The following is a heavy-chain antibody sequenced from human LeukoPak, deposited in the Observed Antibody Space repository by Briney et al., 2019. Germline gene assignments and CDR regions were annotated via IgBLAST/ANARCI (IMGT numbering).Heavy chain of an antibody. Sequence: GGSLRLSCVASGYTFNSYEMNWVRQAPGRGLEWLSYISASGSTIYYAVSVEGRFTISRDNAESSLYLQMDSLRAEDTAVYYCTRKSRGVADYWGQGTLVTVSP. CDR3: TRKSRGVADY. CDR1: GYTFNSYE. CDR2: ISASGSTI. J-gene: IGHJ4*02. V-gene: IGHV3-48*03. D-gene: IGHD3-10*01.